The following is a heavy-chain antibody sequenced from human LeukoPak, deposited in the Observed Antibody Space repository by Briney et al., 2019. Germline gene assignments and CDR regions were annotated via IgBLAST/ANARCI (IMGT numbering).Heavy chain of an antibody. V-gene: IGHV5-51*01. Sequence: GESLKISCKGSGYTFSIYWIVWVRQMPGKGLEWMGIIYPGDSDTRYSPSFQGQVTISADTSISTAYLQWSSLQASDTAMYYCARHSTYYYDSSGYNDYWGQGTLVTVSS. CDR3: ARHSTYYYDSSGYNDY. D-gene: IGHD3-22*01. J-gene: IGHJ4*02. CDR1: GYTFSIYW. CDR2: IYPGDSDT.